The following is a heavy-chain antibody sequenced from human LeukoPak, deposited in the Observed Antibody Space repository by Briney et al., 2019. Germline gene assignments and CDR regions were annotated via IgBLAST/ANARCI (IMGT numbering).Heavy chain of an antibody. CDR3: ARGPTKNYFDY. V-gene: IGHV4-59*01. J-gene: IGHJ4*02. Sequence: PSETLSLTCTVSGGSFNSYYWSWIRQPPGKGLEWIGYIYYSGSTNYNPSLKSRVTISIDMSKNQFSLKLRSVTAADTAVHCCARGPTKNYFDYWGQGTLVTVSS. CDR2: IYYSGST. CDR1: GGSFNSYY.